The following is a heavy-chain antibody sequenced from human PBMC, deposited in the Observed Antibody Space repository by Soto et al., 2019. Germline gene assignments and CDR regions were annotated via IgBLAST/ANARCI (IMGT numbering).Heavy chain of an antibody. V-gene: IGHV1-18*01. CDR2: ISPNNGNT. CDR3: ARDNWKTMFHGMDV. D-gene: IGHD1-20*01. J-gene: IGHJ6*02. CDR1: GYTFTSYG. Sequence: QVHLVQSGAEVREPGASVKVSCEASGYTFTSYGITWVRQAPGQGLEWMAWISPNNGNTNYAQKLQGRVAMTTDTSTSTAYMELRSLRSDDTAVYYCARDNWKTMFHGMDVWGQGTTVTVSS.